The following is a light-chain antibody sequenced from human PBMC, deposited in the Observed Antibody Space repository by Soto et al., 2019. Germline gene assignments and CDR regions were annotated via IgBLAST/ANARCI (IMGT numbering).Light chain of an antibody. V-gene: IGKV1-5*01. CDR3: QQYNNYPRT. Sequence: DIKITQSASTLSASIGDRVTITCRASESIRTWLAWYQHKPGKAPKFLIYDASSLESGVPSRFSGSGSGTEFTLTISNLQPDDFATYFCQQYNNYPRTFGQGTKVDIK. CDR1: ESIRTW. J-gene: IGKJ1*01. CDR2: DAS.